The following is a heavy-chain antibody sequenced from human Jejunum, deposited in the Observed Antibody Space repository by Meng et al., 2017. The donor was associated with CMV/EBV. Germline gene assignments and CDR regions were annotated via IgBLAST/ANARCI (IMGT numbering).Heavy chain of an antibody. CDR3: ARRFQEGLTGRRPWFDP. CDR1: TFTNCF. Sequence: TFTNCFVHWVRQAPGQGLEWMGWINPSSGGTNYAQQFQGRVTMTRDTSISTAYMELSGLTSDDTAVYYCARRFQEGLTGRRPWFDPWGQGTLVTVSS. D-gene: IGHD1-20*01. CDR2: INPSSGGT. J-gene: IGHJ5*02. V-gene: IGHV1-2*02.